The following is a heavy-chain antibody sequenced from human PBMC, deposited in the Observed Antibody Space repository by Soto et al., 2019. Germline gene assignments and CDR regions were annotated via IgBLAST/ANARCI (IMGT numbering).Heavy chain of an antibody. Sequence: DVQLVESGGGLVQPGGSPKLSCAASGFIFRDSAIHWVRQASGKGLEWVARIRSKGNSYATAYAASVKGRFTISRDDSKNTAYLQLNSLKTEDTAVYYCTRIFSDALDIWGQGTMVTVSS. CDR3: TRIFSDALDI. J-gene: IGHJ3*02. CDR2: IRSKGNSYAT. V-gene: IGHV3-73*02. D-gene: IGHD3-9*01. CDR1: GFIFRDSA.